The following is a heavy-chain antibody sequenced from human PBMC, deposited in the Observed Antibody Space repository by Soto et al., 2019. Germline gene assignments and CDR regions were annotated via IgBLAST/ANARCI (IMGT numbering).Heavy chain of an antibody. CDR3: AKDKGYDILTGADDY. J-gene: IGHJ4*02. V-gene: IGHV3-9*01. CDR2: ISWNSGSI. Sequence: PGGSLRLSCAASGFTFDDYAMHWVRQAPGKGLEWVSGISWNSGSIGYADSVKGRFTISRDNAKNSLYLQMNSLRAEDTALYYCAKDKGYDILTGADDYWGQGTLVTVSS. CDR1: GFTFDDYA. D-gene: IGHD3-9*01.